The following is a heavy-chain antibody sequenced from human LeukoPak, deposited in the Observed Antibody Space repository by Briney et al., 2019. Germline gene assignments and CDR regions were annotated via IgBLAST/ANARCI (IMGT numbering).Heavy chain of an antibody. J-gene: IGHJ5*01. Sequence: SVKVSCKASGGTFSSYTISWVRQAPGQGLEWLGGIIVIFGTPNYPQKFHGRVTITADESTSTVYMELSSLRSEDTAMYYCARDVDSSMVTNWFDSWGQGTLVTVSS. CDR1: GGTFSSYT. D-gene: IGHD5-18*01. V-gene: IGHV1-69*13. CDR2: IIVIFGTP. CDR3: ARDVDSSMVTNWFDS.